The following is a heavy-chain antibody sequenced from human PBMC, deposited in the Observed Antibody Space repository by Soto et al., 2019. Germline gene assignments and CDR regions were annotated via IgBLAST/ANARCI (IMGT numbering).Heavy chain of an antibody. V-gene: IGHV4-31*03. CDR3: ARGSSIAGLYYGMDV. CDR1: GGSISSGVYY. CDR2: NYYSGIT. D-gene: IGHD6-6*01. J-gene: IGHJ6*02. Sequence: QVQLQESGPGLVKPSQTLSLTCTVSGGSISSGVYYWTWIRQHPGKGLEWIGYNYYSGITYYNPSLKSRVTXSXXXSXXQFSLKLSSVTAADTAVYYCARGSSIAGLYYGMDVWGQGTTVTVSS.